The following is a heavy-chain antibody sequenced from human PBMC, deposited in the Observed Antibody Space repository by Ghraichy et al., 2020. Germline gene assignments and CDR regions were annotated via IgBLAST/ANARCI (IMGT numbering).Heavy chain of an antibody. J-gene: IGHJ3*02. Sequence: SETLSLTCAVYGGSFSGYYWSWIRQPPGKGLEWIGEINHSGSTNYNPSLKSRVTISVDTSKNQFSLKLSSVTAADTAVYYCAVSRRDYYDLDIWGQGTMVTVSS. CDR3: AVSRRDYYDLDI. D-gene: IGHD3-22*01. CDR2: INHSGST. CDR1: GGSFSGYY. V-gene: IGHV4-34*01.